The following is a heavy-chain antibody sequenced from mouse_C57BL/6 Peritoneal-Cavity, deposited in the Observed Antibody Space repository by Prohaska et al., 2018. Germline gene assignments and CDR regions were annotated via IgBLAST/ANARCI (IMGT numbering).Heavy chain of an antibody. CDR1: GYTFTDYY. CDR2: IYPGSGNT. Sequence: QVQLKQSGAELVRPGASVKLSCKASGYTFTDYYINWVKQRHGQGLVWIAKIYPGSGNTYYNEKFKGKDTLTAEKSSSTAYMQLSSLTSEDSAVYVCAREVDYWGQGTTLTVSS. V-gene: IGHV1-76*01. J-gene: IGHJ2*01. CDR3: AREVDY.